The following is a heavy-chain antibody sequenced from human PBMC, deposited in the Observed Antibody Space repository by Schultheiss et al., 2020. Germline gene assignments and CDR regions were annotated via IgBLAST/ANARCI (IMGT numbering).Heavy chain of an antibody. CDR1: GFTFSSYA. D-gene: IGHD3-22*01. CDR3: ASHYYDSSGYPYDAFDI. V-gene: IGHV3-23*01. Sequence: ESLKISCAASGFTFSSYAMDWVRQAPGKGLEWVAGISASGGSTYHADSVKGRFTISRDNSKNTLYLQMNSLRAEDTAVYYCASHYYDSSGYPYDAFDIWGQGTMVTVSS. J-gene: IGHJ3*02. CDR2: ISASGGST.